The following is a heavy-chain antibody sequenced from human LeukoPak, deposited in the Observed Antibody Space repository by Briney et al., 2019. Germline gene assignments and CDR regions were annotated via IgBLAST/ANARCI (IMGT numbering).Heavy chain of an antibody. Sequence: SETLSLTCAVYGGSFSGYYWSWIRQLPGKGLEWIGEINHSGSTNYNPSLKSRVTLSVDTSKNQFSLKLTSVTAADTAVYYCARGQPSVAADPVGIAGVRRGYLNYWGQGTLVTVSS. CDR1: GGSFSGYY. J-gene: IGHJ4*02. CDR2: INHSGST. D-gene: IGHD6-13*01. CDR3: ARGQPSVAADPVGIAGVRRGYLNY. V-gene: IGHV4-34*01.